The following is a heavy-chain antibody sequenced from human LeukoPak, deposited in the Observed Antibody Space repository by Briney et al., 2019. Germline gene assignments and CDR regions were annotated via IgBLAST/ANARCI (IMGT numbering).Heavy chain of an antibody. V-gene: IGHV3-48*04. CDR3: ARVWSSGYTKDY. Sequence: GGSLRLSCAASGFTFSSFSIDWVRQAPGKGLEWLSYISSSSSTIYYADSVKGRFTISRDNAKNSVYLQMNSLRAEDTAVYYCARVWSSGYTKDYWGQGTLVTVSS. J-gene: IGHJ4*02. CDR2: ISSSSSTI. D-gene: IGHD3-22*01. CDR1: GFTFSSFS.